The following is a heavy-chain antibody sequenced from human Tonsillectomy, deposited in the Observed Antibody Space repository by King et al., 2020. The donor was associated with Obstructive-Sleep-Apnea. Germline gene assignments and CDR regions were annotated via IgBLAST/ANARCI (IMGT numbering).Heavy chain of an antibody. J-gene: IGHJ5*02. V-gene: IGHV3-23*01. CDR2: ISGSGGST. D-gene: IGHD3-16*01. CDR1: GFTFSSNA. Sequence: VQSGGSLRLSCAASGFTFSSNAMSWVRQAPGKGREWVSAISGSGGSTQYADSVKGRFTISRDNSKNTLYLQMNSLRAEDTAVYYCAKDLKGAEGWFDPWGQGTLVTVSS. CDR3: AKDLKGAEGWFDP.